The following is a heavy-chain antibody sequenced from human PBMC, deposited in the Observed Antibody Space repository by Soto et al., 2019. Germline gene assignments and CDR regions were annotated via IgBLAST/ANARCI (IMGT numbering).Heavy chain of an antibody. V-gene: IGHV3-23*01. J-gene: IGHJ5*02. CDR3: AKDKISRSAAAASRNWFDP. CDR2: ISSGGDIT. CDR1: GFPFSSYA. Sequence: PGGSPRLSCAASGFPFSSYAVNWVRQAPGKGLEWLSTISSGGDITFYADSVKGRFTISRDNSNNTLFLQMSGLRADDTAVYFCAKDKISRSAAAASRNWFDPWGQGTLVTVSS. D-gene: IGHD6-25*01.